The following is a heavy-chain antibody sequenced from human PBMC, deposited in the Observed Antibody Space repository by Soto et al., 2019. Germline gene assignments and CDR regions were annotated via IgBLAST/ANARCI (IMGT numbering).Heavy chain of an antibody. CDR1: GGSFSGYY. V-gene: IGHV4-34*01. J-gene: IGHJ4*02. CDR2: INHSGST. CDR3: ARAGDYVWGNYRYTWGQFDY. Sequence: SETLSLTCAVYGGSFSGYYWSWIRQPPGKGLEWIGEINHSGSTNYNPSLKSRVTISVDTSKNQFSLKLSSVTAADTAVYYCARAGDYVWGNYRYTWGQFDYWGQGTLVTVSS. D-gene: IGHD3-16*02.